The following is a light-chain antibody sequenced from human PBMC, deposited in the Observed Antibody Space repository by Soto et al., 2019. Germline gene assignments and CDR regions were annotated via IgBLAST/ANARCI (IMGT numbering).Light chain of an antibody. CDR2: LNN. Sequence: QAVVTQPPSASGTPGQTVTISCSGSSSNIGSNYGYWYQHLPGTAPKLLIYLNNQRPSGVPDRFSGSKSGTSFSLAISGLRSEDEADYYCATWDNSLSAWVFGGGTKVTVL. V-gene: IGLV1-47*01. CDR3: ATWDNSLSAWV. CDR1: SSNIGSNY. J-gene: IGLJ3*02.